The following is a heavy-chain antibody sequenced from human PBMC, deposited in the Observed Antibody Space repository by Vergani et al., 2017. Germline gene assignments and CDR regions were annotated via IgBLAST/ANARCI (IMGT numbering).Heavy chain of an antibody. CDR3: ARDLLSDCTRINCYIGHIDS. J-gene: IGHJ4*02. Sequence: EVQLVESGGGLVQPGGSLRLSCAASGFTFSNYWMSWVRQVPGKGLEWVANIKQDGSHKYFVESLKGRFTISRDNAKNSLYLQMNNLRAEDTAVYYCARDLLSDCTRINCYIGHIDSWGQGTLVTVSS. CDR2: IKQDGSHK. D-gene: IGHD2-2*02. CDR1: GFTFSNYW. V-gene: IGHV3-7*03.